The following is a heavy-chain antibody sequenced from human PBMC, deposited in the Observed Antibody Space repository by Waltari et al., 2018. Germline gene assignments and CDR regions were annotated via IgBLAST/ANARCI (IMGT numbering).Heavy chain of an antibody. V-gene: IGHV3-11*04. D-gene: IGHD6-19*01. Sequence: QASLVESGGALVRPGGSLGLSCTASGFAFSDFYMTWIRQAPGKGLGWISYISSSGDTIYYADSVKGRFVVSRDNAENSLFLEMNNLRVNDSAVYYCARGSVADPWGPGTLVSVSS. CDR1: GFAFSDFY. J-gene: IGHJ5*02. CDR3: ARGSVADP. CDR2: ISSSGDTI.